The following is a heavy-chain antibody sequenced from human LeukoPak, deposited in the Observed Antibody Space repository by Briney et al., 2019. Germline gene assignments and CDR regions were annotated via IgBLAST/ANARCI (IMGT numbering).Heavy chain of an antibody. Sequence: QPGGSLRLSCAASGFTFRSYEMNWVRQAPGKGLEWVSYISSSSSTIYYADSVKGGFTISRDNAKNSLYLQMNSLRDEDTAVYYCARDPYYDSSGDYWGQGTLVTVSS. V-gene: IGHV3-48*03. D-gene: IGHD3-22*01. CDR3: ARDPYYDSSGDY. CDR2: ISSSSSTI. J-gene: IGHJ4*02. CDR1: GFTFRSYE.